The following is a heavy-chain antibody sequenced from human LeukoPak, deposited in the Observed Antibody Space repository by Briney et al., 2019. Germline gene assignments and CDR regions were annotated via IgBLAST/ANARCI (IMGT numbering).Heavy chain of an antibody. CDR2: INHSGST. Sequence: SETLSLTCAVYGGSFSGYYWSWIRQPPGKGLEWIGEINHSGSTNYNPSLKSRVTISVDTSKNQFSLKLSSVTAADTAVYYCARLPITMVRGVTKATFDYWGQGTLVTVSS. CDR1: GGSFSGYY. V-gene: IGHV4-34*01. J-gene: IGHJ4*02. CDR3: ARLPITMVRGVTKATFDY. D-gene: IGHD3-10*01.